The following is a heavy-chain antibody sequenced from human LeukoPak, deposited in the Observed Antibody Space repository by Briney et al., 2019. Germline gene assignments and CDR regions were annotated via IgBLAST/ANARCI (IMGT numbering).Heavy chain of an antibody. V-gene: IGHV1-2*02. CDR2: VNPNSGGT. CDR3: ARGGTTVTLFDY. J-gene: IGHJ4*02. D-gene: IGHD1-1*01. Sequence: ASVKVSCKASGYTFTGYYMHWVRQAPGQGLEWMGWVNPNSGGTNYAQKFRGRVTMTRDTSISTAYMELSRLRSDDTAVYYCARGGTTVTLFDYWGQGTLVTVSS. CDR1: GYTFTGYY.